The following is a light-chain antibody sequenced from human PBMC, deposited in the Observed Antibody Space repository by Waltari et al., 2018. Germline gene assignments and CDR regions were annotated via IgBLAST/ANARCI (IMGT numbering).Light chain of an antibody. V-gene: IGLV2-14*01. CDR2: GVT. CDR3: CSWTSRNTYV. J-gene: IGLJ1*01. Sequence: QSALPQPASVSGSPGQSIAIFCTEGSGDVGGYNAVPWYQQHPGKAPRLMIFGVTNRPSGVSNRFSGSKSGNTASLTISGLQTEDEADYYCCSWTSRNTYVFGTGTKVTVL. CDR1: SGDVGGYNA.